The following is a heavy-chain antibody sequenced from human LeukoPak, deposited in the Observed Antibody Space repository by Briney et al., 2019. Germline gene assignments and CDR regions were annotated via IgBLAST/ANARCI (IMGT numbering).Heavy chain of an antibody. CDR2: IYTSGST. J-gene: IGHJ4*02. D-gene: IGHD6-13*01. CDR1: GGSISSYY. Sequence: SETLSLTCTVSGGSISSYYWSWIRQPAGKGLEWIGRIYTSGSTNYNPSLKSRVTMSVDTSKNQFSLKLSSVTAADTAVYYCARGLPDSSSWSYFDYWGQGTLVTVSS. V-gene: IGHV4-4*07. CDR3: ARGLPDSSSWSYFDY.